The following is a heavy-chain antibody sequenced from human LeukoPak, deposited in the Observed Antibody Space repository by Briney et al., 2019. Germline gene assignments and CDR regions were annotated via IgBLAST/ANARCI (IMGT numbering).Heavy chain of an antibody. V-gene: IGHV3-30*18. Sequence: PGGSLRLSCAASGFTFSSYGMHWVRQAPGKGLEWVAVISYDGSNKYYADSVKGRFTISRDNSKNTLYLQMNSLRAEDTAVYYCAKGYSSSWSFDAFDIWGQGTMVTVSS. CDR1: GFTFSSYG. CDR2: ISYDGSNK. J-gene: IGHJ3*02. D-gene: IGHD6-13*01. CDR3: AKGYSSSWSFDAFDI.